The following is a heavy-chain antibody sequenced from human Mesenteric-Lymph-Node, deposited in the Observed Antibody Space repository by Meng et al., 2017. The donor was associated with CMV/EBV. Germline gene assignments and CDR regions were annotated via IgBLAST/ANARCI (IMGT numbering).Heavy chain of an antibody. CDR2: FYYSGST. CDR3: ARGPGSRHYFDS. J-gene: IGHJ4*02. CDR1: GGSISNYF. D-gene: IGHD1-14*01. V-gene: IGHV4-59*01. Sequence: GSLRLSCTVSGGSISNYFWSWIRQPPGKGLEWIGYFYYSGSTDYNPSLKSRVTMSVDTSRNQSSLQLSSVTAADTAVYYCARGPGSRHYFDSWGQGTLVTVSS.